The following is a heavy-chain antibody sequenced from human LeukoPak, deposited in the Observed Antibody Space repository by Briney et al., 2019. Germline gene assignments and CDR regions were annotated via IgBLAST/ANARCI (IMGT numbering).Heavy chain of an antibody. CDR3: ARGYRGFDM. CDR1: GFTFSSYT. CDR2: ISSSSSYI. V-gene: IGHV3-21*01. Sequence: PGGSLRLSCAASGFTFSSYTMNWVRQAPGKGVEWVSSISSSSSYIYYADSVKGGFTISRDNANNSLYLQMNSLRAEDTAVYYCARGYRGFDMWGQGTMVTVSS. D-gene: IGHD5-18*01. J-gene: IGHJ3*02.